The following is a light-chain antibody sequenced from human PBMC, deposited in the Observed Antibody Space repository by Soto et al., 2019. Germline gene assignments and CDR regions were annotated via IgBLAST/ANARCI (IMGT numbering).Light chain of an antibody. CDR1: SSDVGGYNF. J-gene: IGLJ1*01. CDR3: SSYSTSSTPSYG. Sequence: QSALTQPASGSGSPGQSITISCTGTSSDVGGYNFVSWYQQHPGTAPKLMIYDVTNRPSGVSTRFSGSKSGYTASLTISGLQAEDEADYYCSSYSTSSTPSYGFGTGTKVTVL. V-gene: IGLV2-14*01. CDR2: DVT.